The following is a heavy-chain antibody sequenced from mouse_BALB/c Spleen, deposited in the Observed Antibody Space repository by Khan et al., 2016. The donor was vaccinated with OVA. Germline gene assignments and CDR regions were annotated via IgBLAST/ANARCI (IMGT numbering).Heavy chain of an antibody. Sequence: QIQLVQSGAELARPGASVKMSCKASGYTFTSHTMHWVKQRPGQGLEWIGYINPRSGYTQYNQKFNDKATLTADTSSSTAYMQLSSLTSEDSAVYYCARRTREYTLKYWGQGTSVTVSS. V-gene: IGHV1-4*01. D-gene: IGHD2-14*01. CDR1: GYTFTSHT. CDR2: INPRSGYT. J-gene: IGHJ4*01. CDR3: ARRTREYTLKY.